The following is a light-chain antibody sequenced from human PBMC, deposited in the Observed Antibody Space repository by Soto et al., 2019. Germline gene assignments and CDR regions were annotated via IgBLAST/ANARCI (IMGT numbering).Light chain of an antibody. CDR3: AIWDDSVDGWV. J-gene: IGLJ3*02. CDR2: YDD. CDR1: NVGNKA. Sequence: QSVLTQEASVSGTVGQKVTLSCSGSNVGNKAVNWYQQLPGKAPKLLLYYDDMLSSGVSDRFSGSKSGTSASLAISGLQNDDDGDYYCAIWDDSVDGWVFGGGTKLTVL. V-gene: IGLV1-36*01.